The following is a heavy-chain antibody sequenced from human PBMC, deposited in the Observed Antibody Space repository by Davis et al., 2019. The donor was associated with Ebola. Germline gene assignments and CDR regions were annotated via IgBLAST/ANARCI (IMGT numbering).Heavy chain of an antibody. V-gene: IGHV1-8*03. J-gene: IGHJ4*02. CDR3: ARVGSRVAARRGLVY. Sequence: ASVKVSCKASGYTFTSYDINWVRQATGQGLEWMGWMNPNSGNTGYAQKFQGRVTITRNTAISTAYMELSSLRSEDTAVYYCARVGSRVAARRGLVYWGQGTLVTVSS. CDR1: GYTFTSYD. D-gene: IGHD6-6*01. CDR2: MNPNSGNT.